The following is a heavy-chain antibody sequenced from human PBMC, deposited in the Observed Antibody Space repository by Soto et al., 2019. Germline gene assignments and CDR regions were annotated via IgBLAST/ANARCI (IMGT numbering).Heavy chain of an antibody. CDR2: ISAYNGNT. Sequence: ASVKVSCKASGYTFISYGISWVRQAPGQGLEWMGWISAYNGNTNYAQKLQGRVTMTTDTSTSTAYMELRSLRSDDTAVYYCARRLELRFGNWFDPWGQGTLVTVSS. J-gene: IGHJ5*02. CDR1: GYTFISYG. V-gene: IGHV1-18*01. D-gene: IGHD1-7*01. CDR3: ARRLELRFGNWFDP.